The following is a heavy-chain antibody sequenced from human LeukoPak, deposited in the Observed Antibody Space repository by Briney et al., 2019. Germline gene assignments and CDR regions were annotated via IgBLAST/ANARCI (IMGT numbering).Heavy chain of an antibody. CDR1: GGSISSYY. V-gene: IGHV4-59*08. CDR3: ARAGVAVVAATTLFDY. D-gene: IGHD2-15*01. Sequence: SETLSLTCTVSGGSISSYYWSWIRQPPGKGLEWIGYIYYSGSTNYNPSLKSRVTISVDTSKNQFSLKLSSVTAADTAVYYCARAGVAVVAATTLFDYWGQGTLVTVSS. CDR2: IYYSGST. J-gene: IGHJ4*02.